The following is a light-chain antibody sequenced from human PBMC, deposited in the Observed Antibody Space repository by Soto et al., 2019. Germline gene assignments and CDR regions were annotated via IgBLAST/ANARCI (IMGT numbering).Light chain of an antibody. V-gene: IGKV1-39*01. CDR1: QSIRSY. CDR2: AAS. Sequence: DIQMTQSPSSLSASVGDRVTITCRASQSIRSYLNWYQQKPGKAPKLLIYAASSLQSGVPSRFSGSGSGTDFTLTISSLQPEDVATDYCQQSYRTPLTFGQGTKVEIK. J-gene: IGKJ1*01. CDR3: QQSYRTPLT.